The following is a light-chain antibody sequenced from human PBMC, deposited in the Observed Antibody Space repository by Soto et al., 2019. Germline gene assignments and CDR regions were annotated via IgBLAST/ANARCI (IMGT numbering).Light chain of an antibody. CDR2: GAS. V-gene: IGKV3-20*01. Sequence: IVMTQSPATLSVSPGERATLSCRASQSVSSNLAWYQQKPGQAPRLLIYGASTRATGIPDRFSGSGSGTDFTLTISRLEPEDFAVYYCQHYGTSPSTFGRGTKVDIK. CDR1: QSVSSN. CDR3: QHYGTSPST. J-gene: IGKJ1*01.